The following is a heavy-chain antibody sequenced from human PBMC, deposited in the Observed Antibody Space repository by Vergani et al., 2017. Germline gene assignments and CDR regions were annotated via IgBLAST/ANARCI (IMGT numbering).Heavy chain of an antibody. CDR1: GGSISSGGYS. Sequence: QVQLQESGSGLVKPSQTLSLTCAVSGGSISSGGYSWSWIRQPPGKCLEWIGYIYHSGSTYYNPSLKSRVTISVDRSKNQFSLKLSSVAAADTAVYYCARGGGYDPAFYYYYGMDVWGQGTTVTVSS. D-gene: IGHD5-12*01. V-gene: IGHV4-30-2*01. CDR2: IYHSGST. J-gene: IGHJ6*02. CDR3: ARGGGYDPAFYYYYGMDV.